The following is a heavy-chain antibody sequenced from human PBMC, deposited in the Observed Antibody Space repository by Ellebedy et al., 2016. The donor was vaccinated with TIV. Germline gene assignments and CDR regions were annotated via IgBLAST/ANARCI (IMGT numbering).Heavy chain of an antibody. CDR2: INTDGSST. V-gene: IGHV3-74*01. CDR3: AREVWYPAS. D-gene: IGHD6-13*01. Sequence: GESLKISCAASGFTFSTYWMHWVRQAPGKGLMWVSRINTDGSSTGYADSVKGRFTISRDNAKNTLYLQMNGLRAEDTAVYYCAREVWYPASWGQGTLVTVPS. CDR1: GFTFSTYW. J-gene: IGHJ4*02.